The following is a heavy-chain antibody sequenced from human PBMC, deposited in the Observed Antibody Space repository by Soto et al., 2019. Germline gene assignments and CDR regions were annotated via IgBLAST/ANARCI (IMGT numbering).Heavy chain of an antibody. CDR1: GGSISSGGYY. D-gene: IGHD3-22*01. CDR2: IYYSGST. V-gene: IGHV4-31*03. Sequence: SETLSLTCTVSGGSISSGGYYWSWIRQHPGKGLEWIGYIYYSGSTYYNPSLKSRVTISVDTSKNQFSLKLSSVTAADTAVYYCARSYDSSGYYAFDIWGQGTMVTVSS. CDR3: ARSYDSSGYYAFDI. J-gene: IGHJ3*02.